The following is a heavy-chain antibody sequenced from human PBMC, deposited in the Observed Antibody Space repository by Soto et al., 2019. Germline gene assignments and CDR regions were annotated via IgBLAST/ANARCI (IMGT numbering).Heavy chain of an antibody. V-gene: IGHV5-51*01. Sequence: GESLKISCKGLGYTFTNYWIGWVRQMPGKGLEWMGLIYPSDLDTRYSPSFQGQVTISADKSVSTAYLQWNSLKASDTAMYYCATPGPGVAASFWGQGTQVTVSS. CDR3: ATPGPGVAASF. CDR1: GYTFTNYW. D-gene: IGHD6-19*01. CDR2: IYPSDLDT. J-gene: IGHJ4*02.